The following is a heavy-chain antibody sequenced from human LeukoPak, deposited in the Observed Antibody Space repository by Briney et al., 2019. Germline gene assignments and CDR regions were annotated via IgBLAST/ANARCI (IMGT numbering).Heavy chain of an antibody. J-gene: IGHJ4*02. CDR1: GXTFSSYA. Sequence: PGGSLRLSCAASGXTFSSYAMSWVRRAPGKGLEWVLTITGSGATTNYAASVKGRFTISRDNSKTTLSLQGNSLSAEDTAVYYCARESLGEPGSFDYWGQGTLVTVSS. CDR3: ARESLGEPGSFDY. CDR2: ITGSGATT. D-gene: IGHD3-10*01. V-gene: IGHV3-23*01.